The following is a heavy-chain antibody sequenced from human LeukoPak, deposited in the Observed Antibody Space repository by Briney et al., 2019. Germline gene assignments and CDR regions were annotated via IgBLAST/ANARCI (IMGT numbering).Heavy chain of an antibody. D-gene: IGHD2-2*01. CDR2: IKQDGGEK. CDR1: GFTFSSYW. Sequence: GGSLRLSCAASGFTFSSYWMSWVRQAPGKGLEWVANIKQDGGEKRSVDSVKGRFTISRDNAKSSLSLLMNSLRAEDTAVYYCAREGSSWYYDYWGQGTLVTVSS. J-gene: IGHJ4*02. CDR3: AREGSSWYYDY. V-gene: IGHV3-7*01.